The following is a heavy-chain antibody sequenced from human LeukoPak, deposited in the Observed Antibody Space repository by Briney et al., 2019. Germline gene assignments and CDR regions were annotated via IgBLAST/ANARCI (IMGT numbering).Heavy chain of an antibody. CDR1: GFTFSDYY. D-gene: IGHD2-21*02. CDR3: VRDKGMVTAMGYSYYYAMDV. J-gene: IGHJ6*02. V-gene: IGHV3-11*04. Sequence: PGGSLRLSCAASGFTFSDYYMSWIRQAPGKGLEWVSYISSSGSTIYYADSVKGRFTISRDNAKNSLFLQMNSLRAEDTAVYYCVRDKGMVTAMGYSYYYAMDVWGQGTTVTVSS. CDR2: ISSSGSTI.